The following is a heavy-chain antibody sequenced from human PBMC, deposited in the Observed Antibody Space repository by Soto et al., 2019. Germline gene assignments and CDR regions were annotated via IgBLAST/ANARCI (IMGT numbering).Heavy chain of an antibody. Sequence: GGSLRLSCAASGFTFSSYAMHWVRQAPGKGLEWVAIISYDGSNKYYADSVKGRFTISRDNSKNTLYLQMNSLRAEDTAMYYCAREWSGSSDYYYYGMDVWGQGTTVTVSS. D-gene: IGHD3-10*01. CDR2: ISYDGSNK. CDR3: AREWSGSSDYYYYGMDV. J-gene: IGHJ6*02. V-gene: IGHV3-30-3*01. CDR1: GFTFSSYA.